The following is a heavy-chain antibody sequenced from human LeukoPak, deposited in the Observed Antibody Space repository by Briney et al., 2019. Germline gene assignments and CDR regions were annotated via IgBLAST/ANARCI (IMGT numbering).Heavy chain of an antibody. V-gene: IGHV1-3*01. CDR1: GYTFTSYA. D-gene: IGHD3-10*01. Sequence: ASVKVSCKASGYTFTSYAMHWVRQVPGQRLEWMGWINAGNGNTKYSQKFQGRITITRDTSASTAYMELSSLRSEDTAVYYCARGAITMVRGALNNWFDPWDQGTLVTVSS. J-gene: IGHJ5*02. CDR2: INAGNGNT. CDR3: ARGAITMVRGALNNWFDP.